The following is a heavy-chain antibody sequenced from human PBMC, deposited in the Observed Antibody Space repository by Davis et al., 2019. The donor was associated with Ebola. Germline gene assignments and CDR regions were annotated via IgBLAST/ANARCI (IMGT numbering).Heavy chain of an antibody. Sequence: SETLSLTCAVYGGSFSGYYWSWIRQPPGKGLEWIGYIYYSGNTNYNPSLKSRVTISVDTSKNQFSLKLSSVTAADTAVYYCARLPSEVAGLDYWGQGTLVTVSS. V-gene: IGHV4-59*01. D-gene: IGHD6-19*01. J-gene: IGHJ4*02. CDR1: GGSFSGYY. CDR2: IYYSGNT. CDR3: ARLPSEVAGLDY.